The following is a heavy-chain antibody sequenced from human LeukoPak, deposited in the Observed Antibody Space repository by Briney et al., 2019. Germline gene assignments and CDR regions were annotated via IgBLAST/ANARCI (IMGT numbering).Heavy chain of an antibody. J-gene: IGHJ4*02. V-gene: IGHV1-69*13. D-gene: IGHD3-10*01. CDR2: IIPIFGTA. CDR3: ARLSGKYYYGSGSYYPDY. Sequence: SVKVSCTASGGTFSSYAISWVRQASGQGLEWMGGIIPIFGTANYAQKFQGRVTITADESTSTAYMELSSLRSEDTAVYYCARLSGKYYYGSGSYYPDYWGQGTLVTVSS. CDR1: GGTFSSYA.